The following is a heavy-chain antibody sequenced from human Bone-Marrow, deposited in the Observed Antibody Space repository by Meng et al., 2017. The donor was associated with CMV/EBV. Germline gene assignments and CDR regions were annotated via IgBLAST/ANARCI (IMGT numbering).Heavy chain of an antibody. Sequence: ASVNVSCKASGYTFTGYYMHWVRQAPGQGLEWMGWINHHSGGTNYAQKFQGRVTMTRDTSISTAYMELSRLRSDDTAVYYCARGPKTLTASGNFDYWGQGTLVTVSS. J-gene: IGHJ4*02. V-gene: IGHV1-2*02. CDR1: GYTFTGYY. D-gene: IGHD2-21*02. CDR3: ARGPKTLTASGNFDY. CDR2: INHHSGGT.